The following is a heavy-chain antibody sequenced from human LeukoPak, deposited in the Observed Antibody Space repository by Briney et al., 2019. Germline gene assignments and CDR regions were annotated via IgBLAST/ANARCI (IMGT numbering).Heavy chain of an antibody. D-gene: IGHD3-22*01. V-gene: IGHV3-23*01. CDR2: IGASGADT. CDR3: AKRPRDSSGYYLGAFDG. Sequence: PGGSLRLSCTASGFTFSTYAMTWVRQAPGKGLDWVSAIGASGADTYYADSAKRRFTVSRDNSKNTLYLQMSSLRADDTAVYFCAKRPRDSSGYYLGAFDGWGQGTTVTVSS. J-gene: IGHJ3*01. CDR1: GFTFSTYA.